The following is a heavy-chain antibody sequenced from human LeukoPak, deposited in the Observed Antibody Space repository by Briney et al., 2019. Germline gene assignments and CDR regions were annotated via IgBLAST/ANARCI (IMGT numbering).Heavy chain of an antibody. CDR1: GYSLTELA. J-gene: IGHJ4*02. V-gene: IGHV1-24*01. CDR3: ATFQAYANSGHLRPYFDY. CDR2: SDHEDVKT. Sequence: ASVKVSCKISGYSLTELAIHWVRQAPGKGREWMGGSDHEDVKTSFAEKFQGRVTFTEDTSTDTAFMELSRLRSDDTAVYYCATFQAYANSGHLRPYFDYWGQGTLVTVSS. D-gene: IGHD3-22*01.